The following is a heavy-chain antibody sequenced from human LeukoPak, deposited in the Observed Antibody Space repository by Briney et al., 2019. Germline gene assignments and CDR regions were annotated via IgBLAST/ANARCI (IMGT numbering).Heavy chain of an antibody. J-gene: IGHJ6*03. CDR1: GFTFSGSA. V-gene: IGHV3-73*01. D-gene: IGHD1-7*01. CDR2: IRSKANSYAT. Sequence: GGSLRLSCAASGFTFSGSAMHWVRQASGKGLEWVGRIRSKANSYATAYAASVKGRFTISRDDSKNTAYLQMNSLKTEDTAVYYCTSGGPRYNWNYDYYYYYMDVWGKGTTVTISS. CDR3: TSGGPRYNWNYDYYYYYMDV.